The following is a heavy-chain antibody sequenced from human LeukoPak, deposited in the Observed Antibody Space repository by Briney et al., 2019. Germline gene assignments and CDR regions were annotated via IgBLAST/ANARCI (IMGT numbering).Heavy chain of an antibody. CDR3: AGIPGGYYYGMDV. D-gene: IGHD3-16*01. CDR1: GFTFSSYS. J-gene: IGHJ6*02. Sequence: GGSLRLSCAASGFTFSSYSMNWVRQAPGKGLEWVSYISSRSSNIYYADSVKGRFTISRDNAKSSLYLQMNSLRDEDTAVYYCAGIPGGYYYGMDVWGQGTTVTVSS. V-gene: IGHV3-48*02. CDR2: ISSRSSNI.